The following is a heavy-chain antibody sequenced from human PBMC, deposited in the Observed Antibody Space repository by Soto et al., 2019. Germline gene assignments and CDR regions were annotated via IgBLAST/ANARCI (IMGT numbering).Heavy chain of an antibody. D-gene: IGHD2-15*01. CDR3: AKDVSYSLSSHQDY. CDR1: GFTFSSYA. Sequence: GGSLRLSCAASGFTFSSYAMSWVRQAPGKGLEGGSASSGSGGSTYYADSVKGRVTISRDNSKNTLYLQMNSLRAEDTAVYYCAKDVSYSLSSHQDYWGQGTLVTVSS. CDR2: SSGSGGST. V-gene: IGHV3-23*01. J-gene: IGHJ4*02.